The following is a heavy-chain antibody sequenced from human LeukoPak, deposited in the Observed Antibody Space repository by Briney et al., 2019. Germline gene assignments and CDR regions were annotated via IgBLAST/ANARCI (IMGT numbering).Heavy chain of an antibody. J-gene: IGHJ4*02. CDR3: ARHYNSGTYPIDY. Sequence: PSETLSLTCSVSGGSINGYYWSWIRQPPGKTLEYIGYIYSDGGSANYNLSPKSRVTMSVDTSKNQFSLKLSSVTAADTALYYCARHYNSGTYPIDYWGRGTLVTVSS. CDR2: IYSDGGSA. V-gene: IGHV4-59*01. CDR1: GGSINGYY. D-gene: IGHD3-10*01.